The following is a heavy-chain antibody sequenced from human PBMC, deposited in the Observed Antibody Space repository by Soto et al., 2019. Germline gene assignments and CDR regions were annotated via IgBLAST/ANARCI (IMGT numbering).Heavy chain of an antibody. CDR3: ARDLHGTYYYDS. V-gene: IGHV1-3*01. CDR2: INAGNGNT. CDR1: GYTFTSYA. Sequence: ASVKVSCKASGYTFTSYAMHWVRQAPGQRLEWMGWINAGNGNTKYSQKFQGRVTITRDTSASTAYMQLSSVTPDDTAVYFCARDLHGTYYYDSWGQGTLVTVSS. D-gene: IGHD1-1*01. J-gene: IGHJ4*02.